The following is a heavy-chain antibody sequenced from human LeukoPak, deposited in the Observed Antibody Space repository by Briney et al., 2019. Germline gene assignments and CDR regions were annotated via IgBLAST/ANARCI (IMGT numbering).Heavy chain of an antibody. J-gene: IGHJ4*02. V-gene: IGHV3-23*01. Sequence: GGSPRLSCAASGFSFSIYAMSWVRQAPGKGLEWVSGITGSGGGTYYAVSVKGRFTISRDNSKNTLYLQMNSLRAEDTAVYSCAKDREVLRSLEWFFDYWGRGTLVTVSS. CDR2: ITGSGGGT. CDR1: GFSFSIYA. D-gene: IGHD3-3*01. CDR3: AKDREVLRSLEWFFDY.